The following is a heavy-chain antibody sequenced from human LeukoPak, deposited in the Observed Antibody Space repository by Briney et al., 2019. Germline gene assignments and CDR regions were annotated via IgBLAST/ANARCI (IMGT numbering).Heavy chain of an antibody. CDR2: ISAYNGNT. CDR1: GYTFTSYG. J-gene: IGHJ5*02. V-gene: IGHV1-18*01. CDR3: ARTSFGKVVRGWVNWFDP. Sequence: ASVKVSCKASGYTFTSYGISWVRQAPGQGLEWMGWISAYNGNTNYAQKLQGRVTMTRNTSISTAYMELSSLRSEDTAVYYCARTSFGKVVRGWVNWFDPWGQGTLVTVSS. D-gene: IGHD3-10*01.